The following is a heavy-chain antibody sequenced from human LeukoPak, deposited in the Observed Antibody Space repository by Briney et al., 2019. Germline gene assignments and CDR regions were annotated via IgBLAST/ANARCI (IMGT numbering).Heavy chain of an antibody. CDR2: IYYSGST. CDR3: ARETEDIVVVPAAISWFDP. V-gene: IGHV4-39*07. D-gene: IGHD2-2*01. J-gene: IGHJ5*02. Sequence: PSETLSLTCIVSGGSISSYYWTWIRQPPGKGLEWIGSIYYSGSTYYNPSLKSRVTISVDTSKNQFSLKLSSVTAADTAVYYCARETEDIVVVPAAISWFDPWGQGTLVTVSS. CDR1: GGSISSYY.